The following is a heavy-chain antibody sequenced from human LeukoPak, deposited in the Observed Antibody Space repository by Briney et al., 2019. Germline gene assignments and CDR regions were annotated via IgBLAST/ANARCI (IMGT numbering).Heavy chain of an antibody. V-gene: IGHV1-2*02. CDR2: INPNSGGT. CDR1: GYTFTGYY. D-gene: IGHD3-22*01. Sequence: ASVKVSCKASGYTFTGYYMHWVRQAPGQGLEWMGWINPNSGGTNYAQKFQGRVTMTRDTSTSTVYMELSSLRSEDTAVYYCARDRSLYYYDSSAHGYYFDYWGQGTLVTVSS. CDR3: ARDRSLYYYDSSAHGYYFDY. J-gene: IGHJ4*02.